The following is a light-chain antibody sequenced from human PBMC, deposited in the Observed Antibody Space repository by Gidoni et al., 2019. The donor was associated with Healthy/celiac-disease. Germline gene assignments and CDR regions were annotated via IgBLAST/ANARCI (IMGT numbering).Light chain of an antibody. J-gene: IGLJ2*01. CDR2: DVS. CDR1: SSDVGGYND. CDR3: SSYTSSSTLV. Sequence: QSALTQPASVSGSPGQSITISCTGTSSDVGGYNDVSWYQQHPGKAPKLMIYDVSNRPSGVSNRFSGSKSGNTASLTISGLQAEDEADYYCSSYTSSSTLVFGGGTKLTGL. V-gene: IGLV2-14*01.